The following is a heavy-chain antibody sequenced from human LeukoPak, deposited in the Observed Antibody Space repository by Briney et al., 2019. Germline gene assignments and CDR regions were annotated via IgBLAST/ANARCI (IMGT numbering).Heavy chain of an antibody. Sequence: SVKVSCKTSGGTFSSYAISWVRQAPGQGLEWMGGIIPIFGTANYAQKFQGRVTITADESTSTAYMELSSLRSEDTAVYYCARDPGLGVDTAMGGMDVWGQGTTVTVSS. CDR3: ARDPGLGVDTAMGGMDV. D-gene: IGHD5-18*01. CDR2: IIPIFGTA. V-gene: IGHV1-69*13. CDR1: GGTFSSYA. J-gene: IGHJ6*02.